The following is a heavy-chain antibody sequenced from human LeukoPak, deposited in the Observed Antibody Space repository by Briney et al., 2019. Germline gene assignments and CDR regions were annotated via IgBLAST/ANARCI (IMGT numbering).Heavy chain of an antibody. Sequence: GGSLRLSCAASGFTFSSYWMSWVRQAPGKGLEWVANIKQDGSEKYYVDSVKGRFTISRDNAKNSLYLQMNSLRAEDTAVYYCARDPPNYEVSDYYYMDVWGKGTTVTVSS. CDR2: IKQDGSEK. CDR1: GFTFSSYW. J-gene: IGHJ6*03. CDR3: ARDPPNYEVSDYYYMDV. V-gene: IGHV3-7*01. D-gene: IGHD1-7*01.